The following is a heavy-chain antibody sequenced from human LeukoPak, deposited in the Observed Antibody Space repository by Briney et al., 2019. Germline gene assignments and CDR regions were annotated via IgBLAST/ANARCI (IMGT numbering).Heavy chain of an antibody. CDR1: GGSISSGSYY. CDR2: IYTSGST. CDR3: ARQPGGTAAFDI. J-gene: IGHJ3*02. D-gene: IGHD1-14*01. V-gene: IGHV4-61*02. Sequence: PSETLSLTCTVSGGSISSGSYYWSWIRPPAGKGLEWIGRIYTSGSTNYNPSLKSRITISVDTSKNEFSLKLSSVTAADTAVYYCARQPGGTAAFDIWGQGTTVTVSA.